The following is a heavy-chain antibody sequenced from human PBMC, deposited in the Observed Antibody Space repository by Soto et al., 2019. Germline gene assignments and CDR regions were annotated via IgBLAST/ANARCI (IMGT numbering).Heavy chain of an antibody. V-gene: IGHV3-23*01. Sequence: EVQLLESGGDLVQPGGSLRLSCAASGFTFSTYAMTWVRRAPARGLEWVSGISGRGGSTYYADSVKGRFTISRDNSKNTLYLQMNSLRAEDTAVYYCARGGERGLPTPGYYGMAVWGQGTTVTVSS. J-gene: IGHJ6*02. CDR3: ARGGERGLPTPGYYGMAV. CDR2: ISGRGGST. CDR1: GFTFSTYA. D-gene: IGHD3-16*01.